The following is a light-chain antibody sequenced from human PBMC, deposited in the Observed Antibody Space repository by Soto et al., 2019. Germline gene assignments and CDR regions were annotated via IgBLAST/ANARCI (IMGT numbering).Light chain of an antibody. CDR2: EGS. J-gene: IGLJ3*02. CDR1: RSDVGSYNL. Sequence: QSALTQPASVSGSPGQSITISCTGTRSDVGSYNLVSWYQQHPGKAHKLMIYEGSKRPSGVSNRLSGSKSGNTAYLTISGLQAEDEADYHCCSYAGGSTWVFGGGTKVTVL. CDR3: CSYAGGSTWV. V-gene: IGLV2-23*01.